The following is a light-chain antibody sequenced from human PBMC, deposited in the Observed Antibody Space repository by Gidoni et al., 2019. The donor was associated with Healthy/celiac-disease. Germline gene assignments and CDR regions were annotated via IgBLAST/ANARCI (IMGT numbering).Light chain of an antibody. V-gene: IGKV1-39*01. CDR2: AAS. CDR1: QSISSY. J-gene: IGKJ1*01. CDR3: QQSYSIPRT. Sequence: DVQIAPSPSSLSATVVDRVTITCRASQSISSYLNWYQQKPGKAPKLLIYAASSLQSGVPSRFSGSGSGTDFTLTISSLQPEDFATYYCQQSYSIPRTFGQXTKVDIK.